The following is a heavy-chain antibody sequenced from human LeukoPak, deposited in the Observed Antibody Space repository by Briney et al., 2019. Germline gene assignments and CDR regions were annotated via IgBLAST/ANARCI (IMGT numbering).Heavy chain of an antibody. Sequence: GGSLRLSCAASGFTFDDYAMHWVWQAPGKGLEWVSGISWNSGSIGYADSVKGRFTISRDNAKNSLYLQMNGLRAEDTALYYCAKDMSSGYEFDYWGQGTLVTVAS. V-gene: IGHV3-9*01. D-gene: IGHD5-12*01. J-gene: IGHJ4*02. CDR3: AKDMSSGYEFDY. CDR2: ISWNSGSI. CDR1: GFTFDDYA.